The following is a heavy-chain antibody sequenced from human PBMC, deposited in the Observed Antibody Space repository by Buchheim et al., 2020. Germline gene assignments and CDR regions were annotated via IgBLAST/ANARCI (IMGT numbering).Heavy chain of an antibody. CDR2: ISGSGGST. CDR3: ARDRYCIGDVCAAVPSTYDS. V-gene: IGHV3-23*01. Sequence: EVQLLESGGGLVQPGGSLRLSCAASGITFSSYAMSWVRQAPGKGLEWVSAISGSGGSTYYADSVKGRFTISRDNSKNTLYLQMNSLRAEDTAVYYCARDRYCIGDVCAAVPSTYDSWGQGTL. D-gene: IGHD2-8*02. J-gene: IGHJ4*02. CDR1: GITFSSYA.